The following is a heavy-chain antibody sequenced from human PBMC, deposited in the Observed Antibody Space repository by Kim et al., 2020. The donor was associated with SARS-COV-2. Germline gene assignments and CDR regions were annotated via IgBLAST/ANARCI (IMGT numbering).Heavy chain of an antibody. V-gene: IGHV3-21*01. CDR3: ARVSGSPNWFDP. Sequence: GGSLRLSCAASGFTFSSYSMNWVRQAPGKGLEWVSSISSSSSYIYYADSVKGRFTISRDNAKNSLYLQMNSLRAEDTAVYYCARVSGSPNWFDPWGQGTLVTVSS. CDR2: ISSSSSYI. J-gene: IGHJ5*02. D-gene: IGHD3-10*01. CDR1: GFTFSSYS.